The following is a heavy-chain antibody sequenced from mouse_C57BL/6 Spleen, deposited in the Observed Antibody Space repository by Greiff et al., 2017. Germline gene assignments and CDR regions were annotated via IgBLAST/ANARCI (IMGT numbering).Heavy chain of an antibody. D-gene: IGHD1-1*01. V-gene: IGHV1-50*01. Sequence: QVQLQQPGAELVKPGASVKLSCKASGYTFTSYWMQWVKQRPGQGLEWIGEIDPSDSYTNYNQKFKGKATLTVDTSSSTAYMQLSSLTSEDSAVYYCARSIYYYGSSYFAYWGQGTTLTVSS. CDR2: IDPSDSYT. CDR1: GYTFTSYW. J-gene: IGHJ2*01. CDR3: ARSIYYYGSSYFAY.